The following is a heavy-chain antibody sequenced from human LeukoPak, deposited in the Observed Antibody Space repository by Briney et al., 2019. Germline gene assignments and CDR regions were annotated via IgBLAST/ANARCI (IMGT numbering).Heavy chain of an antibody. J-gene: IGHJ6*03. CDR3: ARAYSERYGLGYYYMDV. D-gene: IGHD1-26*01. CDR2: ISSSSSYI. Sequence: KPGGSLRLSCAASGFPFSSHAMHWVRQAPGKGLEWVSSISSSSSYIYYADSVKGRFTISRDNAKKSVYLQMNSLRAEDTAVYYCARAYSERYGLGYYYMDVWGKGTTVTISS. CDR1: GFPFSSHA. V-gene: IGHV3-21*01.